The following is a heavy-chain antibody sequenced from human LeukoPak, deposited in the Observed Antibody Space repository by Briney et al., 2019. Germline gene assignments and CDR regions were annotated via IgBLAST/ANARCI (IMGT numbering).Heavy chain of an antibody. D-gene: IGHD6-19*01. CDR1: GFTFDDYG. Sequence: PGGSLRLSCAASGFTFDDYGMSWVRQAPGKGLEWVAVISYDGSNEYYADSVKGRFTISRDNSKNTLYLQMNSLRAEDTAVYYCARDPGGSGWYTFNFDYWGQGTLVTVSS. V-gene: IGHV3-30*03. J-gene: IGHJ4*02. CDR3: ARDPGGSGWYTFNFDY. CDR2: ISYDGSNE.